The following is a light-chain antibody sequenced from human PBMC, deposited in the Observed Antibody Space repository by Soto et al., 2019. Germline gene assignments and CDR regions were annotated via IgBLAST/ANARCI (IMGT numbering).Light chain of an antibody. CDR2: AAS. Sequence: DIQMTQSPSSVSASVGDRVTITCRASQTIGSWLAWYQQKPGKAPKLLIYAASTLESGVPSRFSGSGAGTDFTLTINSLQPEDFATYYCQQSNSFPFTFGQGTRLEMK. CDR1: QTIGSW. J-gene: IGKJ5*01. V-gene: IGKV1-12*01. CDR3: QQSNSFPFT.